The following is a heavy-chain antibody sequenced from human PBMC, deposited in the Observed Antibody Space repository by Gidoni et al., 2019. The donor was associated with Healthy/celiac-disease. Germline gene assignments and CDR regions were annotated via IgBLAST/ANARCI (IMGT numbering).Heavy chain of an antibody. CDR3: ARDRGFPIGNYYYGMDV. D-gene: IGHD3-10*01. J-gene: IGHJ6*02. V-gene: IGHV3-7*03. Sequence: EVQLVESGGGLVQPGGSLRLSCAASGFTFSSYWMSWVRQAPGKGLEWVANIKQDGSEKYYVDSVKGRFTISRDNAKNSLYLQMNSLRAEDTAVYYCARDRGFPIGNYYYGMDVWGQGTTVTVSS. CDR2: IKQDGSEK. CDR1: GFTFSSYW.